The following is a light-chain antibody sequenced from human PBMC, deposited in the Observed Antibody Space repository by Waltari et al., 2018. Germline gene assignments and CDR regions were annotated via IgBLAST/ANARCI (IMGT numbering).Light chain of an antibody. CDR1: GGHRSNA. J-gene: IGLJ3*02. CDR2: VNSDGSH. Sequence: QLVVTQSPSPSSALGPSVKILSTMTGGHRSNAIVWRQQHPERGPRYLMKVNSDGSHSKGDEIPDRFSGSSSGAERYLTISNLQSEDEADYYCQTGGHGTWVFGGGTKLTVL. V-gene: IGLV4-69*01. CDR3: QTGGHGTWV.